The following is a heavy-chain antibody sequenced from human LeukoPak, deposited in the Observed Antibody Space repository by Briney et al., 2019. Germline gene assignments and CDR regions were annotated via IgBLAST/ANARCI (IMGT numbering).Heavy chain of an antibody. Sequence: PGRSLRLSCAASGFTFEDYAMHWVRQAPGKGLEWVSGVNWNSGSIGYADSVKGRFTISRDNAKNSLYLQMNSLRAEDTALYYCAKFGSSGYWGQGTLVIVSS. J-gene: IGHJ4*02. CDR1: GFTFEDYA. CDR2: VNWNSGSI. CDR3: AKFGSSGY. D-gene: IGHD1-14*01. V-gene: IGHV3-9*01.